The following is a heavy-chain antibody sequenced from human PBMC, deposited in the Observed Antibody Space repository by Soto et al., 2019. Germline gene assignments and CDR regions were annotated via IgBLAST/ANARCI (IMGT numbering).Heavy chain of an antibody. J-gene: IGHJ5*02. V-gene: IGHV3-21*01. CDR1: GFTFSSYS. CDR2: ISSSSSYI. CDR3: ARDRELRSPSNWFDP. Sequence: NPGGSLRLSCAASGFTFSSYSMNWVRQAPGKGLEWVSSISSSSSYIYYADSVKGRFTISRDNAKNSLYLQMNSLRAEDTAVYYCARDRELRSPSNWFDPWGQGTLVTVSS. D-gene: IGHD1-7*01.